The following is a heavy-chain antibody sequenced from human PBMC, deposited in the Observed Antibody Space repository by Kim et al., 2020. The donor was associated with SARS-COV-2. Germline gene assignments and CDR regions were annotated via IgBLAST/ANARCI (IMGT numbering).Heavy chain of an antibody. CDR3: ARVLTDYGDYVFGY. V-gene: IGHV3-72*01. Sequence: AAAVKSRFTISRDDSKNSRYRQMNSLKTEDTAVYYCARVLTDYGDYVFGYWGQGTLVTVSS. J-gene: IGHJ4*02. D-gene: IGHD4-17*01.